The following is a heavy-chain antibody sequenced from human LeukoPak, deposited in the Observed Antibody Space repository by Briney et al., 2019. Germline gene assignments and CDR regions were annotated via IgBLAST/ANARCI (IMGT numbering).Heavy chain of an antibody. CDR1: GFNFSSYW. J-gene: IGHJ4*02. CDR2: INTDGTGT. D-gene: IGHD3-3*01. Sequence: GGSLRLSCAASGFNFSSYWMHWVRQVPGKGLVWVSHINTDGTGTTYADSVKGQFTISRDNAKNTLYLQMNRLRAEDTAVYYCARVLGAFYDFWSGRGELDYWGQGTLVTVSS. V-gene: IGHV3-74*01. CDR3: ARVLGAFYDFWSGRGELDY.